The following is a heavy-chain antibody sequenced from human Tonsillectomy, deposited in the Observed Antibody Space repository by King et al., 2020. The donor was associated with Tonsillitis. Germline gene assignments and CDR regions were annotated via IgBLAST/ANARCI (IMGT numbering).Heavy chain of an antibody. CDR2: IFSNDEK. J-gene: IGHJ5*02. V-gene: IGHV2-26*04. D-gene: IGHD3-3*01. CDR1: GFSLSNARMG. CDR3: AWGDDFWSGTPFDP. Sequence: VTLKESGPVLVKPTETLTLTCTVSGFSLSNARMGVSWIRQPPGKALEWLAHIFSNDEKSYSTSLKSRLTISKDTSKSQVVLTMTNMDPVDIATYYCAWGDDFWSGTPFDPWGQGTLVTVSS.